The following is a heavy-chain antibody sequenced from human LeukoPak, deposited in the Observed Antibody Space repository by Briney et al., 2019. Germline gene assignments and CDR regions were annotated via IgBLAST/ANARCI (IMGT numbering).Heavy chain of an antibody. Sequence: SETLSLTCAVSGGSFSGYYWSWICQPPGKGLEWIGEINHSGSSNYNPSLKSRVTISVDTSKNQFSLKLNSMTAADTAVYYCARGREIGYQLPLDYWGQGTLVTVSS. D-gene: IGHD2-2*01. CDR2: INHSGSS. CDR3: ARGREIGYQLPLDY. V-gene: IGHV4-34*01. CDR1: GGSFSGYY. J-gene: IGHJ4*02.